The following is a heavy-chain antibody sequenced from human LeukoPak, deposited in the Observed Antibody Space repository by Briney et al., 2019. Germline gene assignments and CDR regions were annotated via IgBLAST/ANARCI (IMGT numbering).Heavy chain of an antibody. J-gene: IGHJ3*02. V-gene: IGHV3-53*01. Sequence: PGGSLRLSCAASRFTVSSNYMSWIRQAPREGLEWGSVIYSGGSTYYADSVKGRFTISRDNSKNTLYLQMNSLRAEDTAVYYCARDLPSYDYVWGSYRHDAFDIWGQGTMVTVSS. CDR2: IYSGGST. CDR3: ARDLPSYDYVWGSYRHDAFDI. D-gene: IGHD3-16*02. CDR1: RFTVSSNY.